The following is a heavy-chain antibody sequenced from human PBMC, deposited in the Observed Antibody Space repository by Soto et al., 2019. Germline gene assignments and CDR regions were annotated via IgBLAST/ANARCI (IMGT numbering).Heavy chain of an antibody. CDR1: GGSISSSTYY. V-gene: IGHV4-39*02. D-gene: IGHD5-12*01. CDR2: IYYSGST. CDR3: ARDSGYSGSDTDY. Sequence: SETLSLTCTVSGGSISSSTYYWGWIRQPPGKGLEWIGSIYYSGSTYYNPSLKSRVTISVDTSKNQFSLKLSSVTAADTAVYYCARDSGYSGSDTDYWGQGTLVTVSS. J-gene: IGHJ4*02.